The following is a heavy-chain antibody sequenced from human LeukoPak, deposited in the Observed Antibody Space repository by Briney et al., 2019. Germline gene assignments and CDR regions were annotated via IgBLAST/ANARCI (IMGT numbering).Heavy chain of an antibody. J-gene: IGHJ4*02. V-gene: IGHV4-59*08. Sequence: GSLRLSCEASGFTFSAYTMNWVRQAPGKGLEWIGYIYYSGSTNYNPSLKSRVTISVDTSKNQFSLKLSPVTAADTAVYYCARLHDGYRYGADYWGQGTLVTAS. CDR3: ARLHDGYRYGADY. CDR2: IYYSGST. CDR1: GFTFSAYT. D-gene: IGHD5-18*01.